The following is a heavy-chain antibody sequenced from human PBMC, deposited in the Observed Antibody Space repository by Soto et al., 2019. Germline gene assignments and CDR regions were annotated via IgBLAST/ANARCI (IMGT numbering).Heavy chain of an antibody. J-gene: IGHJ4*02. V-gene: IGHV4-31*03. CDR3: SRECPHGSKFFDF. CDR2: VSHSGST. D-gene: IGHD5-12*01. Sequence: TLSLTCTVSGGSISSAAYYWSWIRQHPGKGLEWIGYVSHSGSTYYNPSLKSRVIISVDTSKNQFSLSLTSVTAADTAVYYCSRECPHGSKFFDFRGQG. CDR1: GGSISSAAYY.